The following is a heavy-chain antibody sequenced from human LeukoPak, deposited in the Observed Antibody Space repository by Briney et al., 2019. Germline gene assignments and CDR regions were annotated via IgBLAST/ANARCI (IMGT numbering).Heavy chain of an antibody. CDR1: GFIFSDYY. Sequence: GGSLRLSCAASGFIFSDYYMSWIRQAPGKGLEWVSYISSSGSTIYYTDSVKGRFTISRDNAKDSLYLQMNSLRAEDTAVYYCARDPGSGYEEHFDYWGQGTLVTVSS. CDR2: ISSSGSTI. V-gene: IGHV3-11*01. D-gene: IGHD5-12*01. CDR3: ARDPGSGYEEHFDY. J-gene: IGHJ4*02.